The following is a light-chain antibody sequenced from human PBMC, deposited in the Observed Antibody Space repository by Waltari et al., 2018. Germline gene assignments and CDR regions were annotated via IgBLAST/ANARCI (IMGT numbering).Light chain of an antibody. J-gene: IGLJ1*01. V-gene: IGLV2-14*01. CDR2: AVT. Sequence: QSALTQPASVSGSPGQSITISCTGTSSDVGRYNYVCWYQQHPGHAPKLIIYAVTNRASGISHRFSASKSGNTASLTISGLQAEDEADYYCTSYTSTNTLVIGTGTTVIVL. CDR1: SSDVGRYNY. CDR3: TSYTSTNTLV.